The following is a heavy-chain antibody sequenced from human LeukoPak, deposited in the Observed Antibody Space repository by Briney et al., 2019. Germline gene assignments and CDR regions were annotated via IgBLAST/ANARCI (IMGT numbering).Heavy chain of an antibody. J-gene: IGHJ6*03. Sequence: ASVKVSCKASGYTFTSHGISWVRQAPGQGLEWMGWISTYNGNTNYAQKLQGRVSMTTDTSTSTAYMDLRSLRSDDTALYYCAKDDVPAFGTGYMDAWGKGTTVIVSS. CDR3: AKDDVPAFGTGYMDA. V-gene: IGHV1-18*01. CDR1: GYTFTSHG. D-gene: IGHD2-2*01. CDR2: ISTYNGNT.